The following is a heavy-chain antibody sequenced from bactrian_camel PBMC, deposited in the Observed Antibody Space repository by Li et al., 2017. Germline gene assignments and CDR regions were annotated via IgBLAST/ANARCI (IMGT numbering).Heavy chain of an antibody. J-gene: IGHJ4*01. CDR3: AVQFLEASCARVHAIGD. CDR2: IWPGGGST. Sequence: HVQLVESGGGSVQAGGSLKLSCAARRLNMPYACMGWFRQAPGKEREGVAAIWPGGGSTWYASSVRDRFVISLDTATDTVYLQMNSLRPEDTAMYYCAVQFLEASCARVHAIGDWGQGTQVTVS. V-gene: IGHV3S61*01. CDR1: RLNMPYAC. D-gene: IGHD1*01.